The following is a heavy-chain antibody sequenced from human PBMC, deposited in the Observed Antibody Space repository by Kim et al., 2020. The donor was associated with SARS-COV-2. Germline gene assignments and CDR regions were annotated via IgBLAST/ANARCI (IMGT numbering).Heavy chain of an antibody. Sequence: SETLSLTCTVSGGSISSSSYYWGWIRQPPGKGLEWIGSIYYSGSTYYNPSLKSRVTITVDTSKNQFSLKLSSVTAADTAVYYCAGVDYYDSSGYYYQFDYWGQGTLVTVSS. CDR1: GGSISSSSYY. D-gene: IGHD3-22*01. CDR2: IYYSGST. V-gene: IGHV4-39*01. J-gene: IGHJ4*02. CDR3: AGVDYYDSSGYYYQFDY.